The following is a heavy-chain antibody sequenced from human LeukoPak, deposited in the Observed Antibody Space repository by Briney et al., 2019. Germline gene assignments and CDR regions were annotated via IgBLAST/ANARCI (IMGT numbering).Heavy chain of an antibody. CDR3: ARPNMAAAGGEIDY. J-gene: IGHJ4*02. CDR2: INHSGST. V-gene: IGHV4-34*01. CDR1: GGSFSGYY. Sequence: SETLSLTCAVYGGSFSGYYWSWIRQPPGKGLEWIAEINHSGSTNYNLSIKSRLTISVDTSKNHFSLKLSSETAADTAVYYCARPNMAAAGGEIDYWGQGTLVTVSS. D-gene: IGHD6-13*01.